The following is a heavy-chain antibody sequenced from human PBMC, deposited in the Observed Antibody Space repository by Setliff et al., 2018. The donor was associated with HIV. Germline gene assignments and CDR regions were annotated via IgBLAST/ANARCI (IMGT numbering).Heavy chain of an antibody. CDR3: TRNQGSSFGHGFDY. D-gene: IGHD3-3*01. V-gene: IGHV3-15*01. CDR1: GFTFSNAW. Sequence: PGGSLRLSCAAAGFTFSNAWMTWVRQAPGKGLEWVARIRNKKNGGTTYYAAPVEGRFTISRDDSKNSLFLQMNSLKTEDTAVYYCTRNQGSSFGHGFDYWGRGTLVTVS. CDR2: IRNKKNGGTT. J-gene: IGHJ4*02.